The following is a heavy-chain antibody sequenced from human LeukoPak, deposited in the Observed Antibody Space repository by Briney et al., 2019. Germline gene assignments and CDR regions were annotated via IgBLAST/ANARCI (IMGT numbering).Heavy chain of an antibody. CDR3: ARDFWDDSSGYSDY. D-gene: IGHD3-22*01. CDR2: IYSGGST. J-gene: IGHJ4*02. CDR1: GFTVSSNY. Sequence: GGSLRLSCAASGFTVSSNYMSWVRQAPGKGLEWVSLIYSGGSTYYADSVKGRFTISRDFSKNTLYLQMNSLRAEDTAVYYCARDFWDDSSGYSDYWGQGTLVTVSS. V-gene: IGHV3-53*01.